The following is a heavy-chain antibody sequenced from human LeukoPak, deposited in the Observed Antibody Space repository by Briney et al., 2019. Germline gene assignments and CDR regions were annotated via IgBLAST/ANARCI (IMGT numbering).Heavy chain of an antibody. D-gene: IGHD5-18*01. Sequence: GGSLRLSCAASGFTFSSYWMSWVRQAPGKGLEWVSVIYSGGSTYYADSVKGRFTISRDNSKNTLYLQMNSLRAEDTAVYYCARAHVDTGGFDIWGQGTMVTVSS. CDR3: ARAHVDTGGFDI. CDR2: IYSGGST. V-gene: IGHV3-53*01. CDR1: GFTFSSYW. J-gene: IGHJ3*02.